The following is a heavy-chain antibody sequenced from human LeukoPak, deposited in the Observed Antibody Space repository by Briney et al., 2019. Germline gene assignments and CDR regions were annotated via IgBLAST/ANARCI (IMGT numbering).Heavy chain of an antibody. J-gene: IGHJ4*02. Sequence: GGSLRLSCAASGFTFSSYWMHWVRQAPGKGLVWVSGIDNYDSTTIYADSVKGRFTISSDNVKSTVYLQMNSLRAEDTAVYYCARDVGSLSYWGQGTLATVSS. V-gene: IGHV3-74*01. CDR3: ARDVGSLSY. CDR1: GFTFSSYW. D-gene: IGHD1-26*01. CDR2: IDNYDSTT.